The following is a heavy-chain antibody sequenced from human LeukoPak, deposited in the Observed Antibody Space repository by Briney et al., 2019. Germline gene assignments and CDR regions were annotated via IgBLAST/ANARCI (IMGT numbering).Heavy chain of an antibody. D-gene: IGHD2-2*01. Sequence: GGSLRLSCAASGFTFDDYAMHWVRQAPGKGLEWVSGISWNSGSIGYADSVKGRFTISRDNAKNSLYLQMNSLRAEDTAVYYCARGDDGDIVVVPAAHYYYYYYMDVWGKGTTVTVSS. J-gene: IGHJ6*03. CDR3: ARGDDGDIVVVPAAHYYYYYYMDV. V-gene: IGHV3-9*01. CDR1: GFTFDDYA. CDR2: ISWNSGSI.